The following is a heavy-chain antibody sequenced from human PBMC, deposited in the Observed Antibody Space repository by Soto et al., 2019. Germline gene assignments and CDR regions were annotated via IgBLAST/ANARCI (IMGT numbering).Heavy chain of an antibody. CDR1: GFTFSSYW. V-gene: IGHV3-7*01. J-gene: IGHJ4*02. CDR2: IKQDGSEK. CDR3: ARDLWYCSGGSCSFDY. D-gene: IGHD2-15*01. Sequence: EVQLVESGGGLVQPGGSLRLSCAASGFTFSSYWMSWVRQAPGKGLEWVANIKQDGSEKYYVDSVKGRFTISRDNAKNSLYLQMNSLRAEDTAVYYCARDLWYCSGGSCSFDYWGQGTLVTVSS.